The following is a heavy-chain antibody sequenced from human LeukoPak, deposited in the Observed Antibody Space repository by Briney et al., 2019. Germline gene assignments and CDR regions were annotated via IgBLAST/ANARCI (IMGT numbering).Heavy chain of an antibody. Sequence: PGQSLRLSCAASGFSFSAFGMHWVRQAPGKGLEWVAVLWFDGSNRYYGDSVKGRFTISRDNPKNTLFLQMNGLRVEDTAVYYCARDNYDSSGYYFDWGQGTLVTVSS. CDR3: ARDNYDSSGYYFD. D-gene: IGHD3-22*01. V-gene: IGHV3-33*01. J-gene: IGHJ4*02. CDR2: LWFDGSNR. CDR1: GFSFSAFG.